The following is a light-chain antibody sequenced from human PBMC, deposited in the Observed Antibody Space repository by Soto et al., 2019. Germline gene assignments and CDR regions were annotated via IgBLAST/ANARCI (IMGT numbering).Light chain of an antibody. Sequence: QSVLTQPASVSGSPGQWITISCTGTSSDIGGFNHVSWYLQHPGKAPQLMIYDVTNRPSGVSNRFSGSKSGNTASLAISGLQAEDEADYYCSSFTSSGALYVFGAGTKVTVL. CDR3: SSFTSSGALYV. V-gene: IGLV2-14*03. J-gene: IGLJ1*01. CDR2: DVT. CDR1: SSDIGGFNH.